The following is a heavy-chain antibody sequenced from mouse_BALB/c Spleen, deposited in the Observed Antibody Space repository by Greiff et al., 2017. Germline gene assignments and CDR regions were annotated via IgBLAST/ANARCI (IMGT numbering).Heavy chain of an antibody. Sequence: EVQLVESGPGLVKPSQSLSLTCTVTGYSITSDYAWNWIRQFPGNKLEWMGYISYSGSTSYNPSLKSRISITRDTSKNQFFLQLNSVTTEDTATYYCASPIYDGYYVFAYWGQGTLVTVSA. CDR1: GYSITSDYA. D-gene: IGHD2-3*01. V-gene: IGHV3-2*02. J-gene: IGHJ3*01. CDR2: ISYSGST. CDR3: ASPIYDGYYVFAY.